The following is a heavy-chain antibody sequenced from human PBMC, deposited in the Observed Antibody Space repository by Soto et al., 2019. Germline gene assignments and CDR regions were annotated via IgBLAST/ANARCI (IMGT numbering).Heavy chain of an antibody. D-gene: IGHD5-18*01. V-gene: IGHV4-34*01. J-gene: IGHJ6*02. CDR3: ARFGPPTAMVRPYYYYDMDV. Sequence: SETLSLTCAVYGGSFSGYYWSWIRQPPGKGLEWIGEINHSGSTNYNPSLKSRVTISVDTSKNQFPLKLSSVTAADTAVYYFARFGPPTAMVRPYYYYDMDVWGQGTTVTVSS. CDR1: GGSFSGYY. CDR2: INHSGST.